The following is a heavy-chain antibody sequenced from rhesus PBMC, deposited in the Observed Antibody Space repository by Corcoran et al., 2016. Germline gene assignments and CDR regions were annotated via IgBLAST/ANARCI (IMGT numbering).Heavy chain of an antibody. CDR1: GGSFRSYW. Sequence: QVQLQESGPGLVTPSETLSLTCAVSGGSFRSYWCSWIRQPPGKGLEWIGEIKGNSGSTNYNPSLKSRVTISKDAAKNQFSLKLSSVTAADTAVYYCARVIAAGPYFDYWGQGVLVTVSS. V-gene: IGHV4-80*01. CDR3: ARVIAAGPYFDY. J-gene: IGHJ4*01. CDR2: IKGNSGST. D-gene: IGHD6-13*01.